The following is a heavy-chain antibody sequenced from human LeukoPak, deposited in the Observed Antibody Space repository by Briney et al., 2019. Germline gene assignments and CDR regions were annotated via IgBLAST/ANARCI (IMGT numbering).Heavy chain of an antibody. D-gene: IGHD2-8*02. CDR2: INPNSRAV. CDR1: GYTFSDYH. Sequence: GASVKVSCKPSGYTFSDYHIHWVRQAPGQGPEWMGWINPNSRAVDYAPKFQGWVTMARATSINTAYMELSRLSSDDTAVYYCAREGLAGGFDYWGQGTLVTVSS. J-gene: IGHJ4*02. V-gene: IGHV1-2*04. CDR3: AREGLAGGFDY.